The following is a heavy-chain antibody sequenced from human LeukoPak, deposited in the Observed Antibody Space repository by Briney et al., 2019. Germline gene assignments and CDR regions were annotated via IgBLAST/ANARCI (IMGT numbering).Heavy chain of an antibody. CDR3: AREYYDSSAYNQEAIDY. CDR1: GYTFTDYY. Sequence: ASVKVSCKASGYTFTDYYMHWVRQAPGQGLEWLGWINPNSGGTNHAQKFQGRVTMTRDTSISTAYMELSRLRSDDTAVYYCAREYYDSSAYNQEAIDYWGQGTLVTVSS. D-gene: IGHD3-22*01. CDR2: INPNSGGT. V-gene: IGHV1-2*02. J-gene: IGHJ4*02.